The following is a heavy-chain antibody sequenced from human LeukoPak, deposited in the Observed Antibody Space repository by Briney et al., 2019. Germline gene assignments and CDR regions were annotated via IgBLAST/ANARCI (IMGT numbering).Heavy chain of an antibody. J-gene: IGHJ3*02. CDR1: GGSISSYY. D-gene: IGHD4/OR15-4a*01. CDR2: IHSSGIS. V-gene: IGHV4-4*07. Sequence: SETLSLTCTVSGGSISSYYWSWIRQPPGKGLECIGRIHSSGISYYNPSLKSRVTMSVDMSKNQFSLRLTSVTAADTAVYYCARGYGEATREALDIWGLGTMVTVSS. CDR3: ARGYGEATREALDI.